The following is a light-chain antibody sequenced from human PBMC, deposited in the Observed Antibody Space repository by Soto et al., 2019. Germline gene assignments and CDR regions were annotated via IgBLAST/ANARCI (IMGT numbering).Light chain of an antibody. V-gene: IGKV3-20*01. Sequence: EIVLTQSPGTLPLSPGEGATLSCRASQSVSSSFFAWYQQRPGQAPRLLIYGTSTRATGIPDRFSGSGSGTDFTLTISRLEPEDFAVYYCQQYDTSPWTFGQGTKVDIK. CDR3: QQYDTSPWT. CDR1: QSVSSSF. J-gene: IGKJ1*01. CDR2: GTS.